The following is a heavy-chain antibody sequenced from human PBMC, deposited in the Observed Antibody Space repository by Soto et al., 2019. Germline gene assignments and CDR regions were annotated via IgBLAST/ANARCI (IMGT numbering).Heavy chain of an antibody. Sequence: HSETLSLTCAVYGESFSGHLWTWIRQTPGKGLQWIGQINHSGSASYNPSLKSRVTISVHTSNSQFSLELSSVTAADTAVYFRAREGNLGRWIQPLDSWGQGTLVTVSS. CDR1: GESFSGHL. D-gene: IGHD2-2*03. CDR3: AREGNLGRWIQPLDS. CDR2: INHSGSA. V-gene: IGHV4-34*01. J-gene: IGHJ4*02.